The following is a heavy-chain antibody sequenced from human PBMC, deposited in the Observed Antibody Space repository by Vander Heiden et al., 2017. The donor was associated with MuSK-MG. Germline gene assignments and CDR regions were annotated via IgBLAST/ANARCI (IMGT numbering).Heavy chain of an antibody. CDR2: ISGSGGST. CDR3: AKRDSSRWYPLLD. V-gene: IGHV3-23*01. CDR1: GFTFSSYA. Sequence: EVQLLESGGGLVQPGGSLRLSCAASGFTFSSYAMSWVRQAPGKGLEWVSAISGSGGSTYYADAVKGRFTISRDNSKNTLYLQMKSMRAEDTAVYYCAKRDSSRWYPLLDWCEGTMVTVSS. D-gene: IGHD6-13*01. J-gene: IGHJ4*02.